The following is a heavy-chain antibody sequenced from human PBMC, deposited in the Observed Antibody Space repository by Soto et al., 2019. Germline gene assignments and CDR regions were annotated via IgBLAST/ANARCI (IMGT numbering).Heavy chain of an antibody. V-gene: IGHV1-69*06. CDR2: IIPIFGTA. D-gene: IGHD2-2*02. Sequence: GASVKVSCKASGGTFSSYAISWVRQAPGQGLEWMGGIIPIFGTANYAQKFQGRVTITADKSTSTAYMELSSLRSEDTAVYYCARTDCSSTSCYTGDGVYYYYYGMDVWGQGTRVTVSS. CDR1: GGTFSSYA. J-gene: IGHJ6*02. CDR3: ARTDCSSTSCYTGDGVYYYYYGMDV.